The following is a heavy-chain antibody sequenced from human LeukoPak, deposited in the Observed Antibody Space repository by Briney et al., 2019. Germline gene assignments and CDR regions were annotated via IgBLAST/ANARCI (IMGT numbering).Heavy chain of an antibody. J-gene: IGHJ4*02. D-gene: IGHD1-26*01. CDR1: GFTVGNNY. Sequence: GGSLRLSCAASGFTVGNNYMSWVRQAPGKGLEWVSLIYSGGSTHYTDSVKGRFNISRDNSKNTLYLQMNSLRAEDTAVYYCARDRRSGSYHYFFDYWGQGTLVTVSS. V-gene: IGHV3-66*01. CDR2: IYSGGST. CDR3: ARDRRSGSYHYFFDY.